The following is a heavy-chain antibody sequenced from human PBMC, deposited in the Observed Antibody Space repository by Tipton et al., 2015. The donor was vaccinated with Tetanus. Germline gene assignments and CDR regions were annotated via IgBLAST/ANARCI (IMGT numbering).Heavy chain of an antibody. Sequence: SLRLSCEVSGFAFSNYRMNWVRQAPGKGLEWISSISSTSSYIYYADSVKGRFTISRDNSKNTLFLQMSSLGADDTAVYYCAKRDNNDYYTGRDVFDVWGQGTMVTVSS. J-gene: IGHJ3*01. V-gene: IGHV3-21*04. CDR3: AKRDNNDYYTGRDVFDV. CDR2: ISSTSSYI. CDR1: GFAFSNYR. D-gene: IGHD3-3*01.